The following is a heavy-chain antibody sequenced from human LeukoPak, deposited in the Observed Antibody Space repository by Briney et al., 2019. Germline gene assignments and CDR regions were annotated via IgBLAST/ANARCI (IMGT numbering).Heavy chain of an antibody. V-gene: IGHV3-30-3*01. CDR2: ISYDGSNK. Sequence: GGSLRLSCAASGFTFSSYAMHWVRQAPGKGLEWVAVISYDGSNKYYADSVKGRFTISRDNAKNSLYLQMNSLRAEDTAVYYCARDQYYDSSGYYAYWGQGTLVTVSS. D-gene: IGHD3-22*01. CDR1: GFTFSSYA. J-gene: IGHJ4*02. CDR3: ARDQYYDSSGYYAY.